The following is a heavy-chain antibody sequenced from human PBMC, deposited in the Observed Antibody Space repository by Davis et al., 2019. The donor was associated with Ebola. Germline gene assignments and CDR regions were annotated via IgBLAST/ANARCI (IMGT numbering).Heavy chain of an antibody. CDR3: ARGVGNGASDV. CDR1: GESFSGYY. Sequence: LSCAVYGESFSGYYWTWIRQPPGKGLEWIGEMNHRGSNNYNPSLKSRVTLSVDTSKNQFSLKLSSVTAADTAVYYCARGVGNGASDVWGQGTMVTVSS. J-gene: IGHJ3*01. CDR2: MNHRGSN. D-gene: IGHD7-27*01. V-gene: IGHV4-34*01.